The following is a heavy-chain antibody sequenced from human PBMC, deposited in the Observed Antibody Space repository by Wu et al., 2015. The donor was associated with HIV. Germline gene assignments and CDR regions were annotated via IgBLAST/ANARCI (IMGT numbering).Heavy chain of an antibody. CDR2: IFHAGSS. V-gene: IGHV4-38-2*01. Sequence: QVHLQESGPGLVKPSETLSLTCDVSGYSISSGYYWAWIRQPPGKGLEWIGHIFHAGSSYYNPSLNKFESPCPWPTSKNQFFHWKLASVKPPQTRPSYYCARNNKDKGWCWILPVNDFWGQGKRWSPSPQ. J-gene: IGHJ4*02. CDR3: ARNNKDKGWCWILPVNDF. CDR1: GYSISSGYY. D-gene: IGHD5-18*01.